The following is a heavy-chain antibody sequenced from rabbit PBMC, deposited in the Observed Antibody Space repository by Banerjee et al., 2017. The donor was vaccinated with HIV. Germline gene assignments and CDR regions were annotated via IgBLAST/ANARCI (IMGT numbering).Heavy chain of an antibody. V-gene: IGHV1S40*01. J-gene: IGHJ2*01. CDR2: IAGSSGRT. D-gene: IGHD1-1*01. Sequence: QSLEESGGGLVQPEGSLTLTCKASGFSFSSSDYICWVRQAPGKGLEWISCIAGSSGRTYYASWAKGRFTISKTSSTTVTLQMTSLTVADTATYFCARNYVNAFDPWGPGTLVTVS. CDR1: GFSFSSSDY. CDR3: ARNYVNAFDP.